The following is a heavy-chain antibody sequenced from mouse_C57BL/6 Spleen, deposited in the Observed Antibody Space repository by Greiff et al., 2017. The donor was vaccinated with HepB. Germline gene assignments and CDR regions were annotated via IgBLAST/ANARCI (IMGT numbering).Heavy chain of an antibody. Sequence: QVQLKESGAELVKPGASVKLSCKASGYTFTSYWMHWVKQRPGQGLEWIGMIHPNSGSTNYNEKFKSKATLTVDKSSSTAYMQLSSLTSEDSAVYYCARKGVTTNYAMDYWGQGTSVTVSS. CDR1: GYTFTSYW. CDR3: ARKGVTTNYAMDY. D-gene: IGHD2-2*01. V-gene: IGHV1-64*01. CDR2: IHPNSGST. J-gene: IGHJ4*01.